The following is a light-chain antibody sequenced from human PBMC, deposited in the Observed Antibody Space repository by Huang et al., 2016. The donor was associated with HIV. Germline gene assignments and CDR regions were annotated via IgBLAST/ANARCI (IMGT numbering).Light chain of an antibody. Sequence: DVVLSQSPLSLPVTLGQSASISCRSTQSLEYSDGNTYLSWFHQRPGQSPRRLIYKVAKRDSGVPDRFSGSGSGSEFTLKISRVEAEDVGIYYCMQGTHWPPYTFGQGTKLEI. CDR1: QSLEYSDGNTY. J-gene: IGKJ2*01. V-gene: IGKV2-30*01. CDR3: MQGTHWPPYT. CDR2: KVA.